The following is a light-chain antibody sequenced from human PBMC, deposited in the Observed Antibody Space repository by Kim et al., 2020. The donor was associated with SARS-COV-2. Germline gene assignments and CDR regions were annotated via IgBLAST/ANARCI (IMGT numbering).Light chain of an antibody. CDR3: QQSYSTPVT. CDR2: TTS. V-gene: IGKV1-39*01. J-gene: IGKJ1*01. CDR1: ESIITY. Sequence: DIQMTQSPSSLSASVGDRVTITCRASESIITYLNWYQQKPGKAPKLLIYTTSSLKNGVPSRFSGSGSGADFTLTISSLQPEDFATYYCQQSYSTPVTFGQGTKVEIK.